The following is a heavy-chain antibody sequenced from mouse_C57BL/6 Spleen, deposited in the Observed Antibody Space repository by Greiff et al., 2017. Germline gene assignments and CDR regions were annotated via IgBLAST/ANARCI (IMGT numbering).Heavy chain of an antibody. D-gene: IGHD2-3*01. CDR2: INPNNGGT. V-gene: IGHV1-18*01. CDR3: ARRGYDGYIFAY. J-gene: IGHJ3*01. CDR1: GYTFTDYN. Sequence: VQLQQSGPELVKPGASVKIPCKASGYTFTDYNMDWVKQSHGKSLEWIGDINPNNGGTIYNQKFKGKATLTVDKSSSTAYMELRSLTSEDTAVYYCARRGYDGYIFAYWGQGTLVTVSA.